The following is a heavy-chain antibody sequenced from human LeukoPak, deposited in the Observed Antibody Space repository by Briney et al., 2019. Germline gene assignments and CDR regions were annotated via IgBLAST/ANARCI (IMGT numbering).Heavy chain of an antibody. J-gene: IGHJ6*02. CDR1: GGSISSYY. CDR2: IYYSGST. Sequence: SETLSLTCAVSGGSISSYYWSWIRQPPGKGLEWIGYIYYSGSTNYNPSPKSRVTISVDTSKNQFSLKLSSVTAADTAVYYCASGIQYSRYHYGMDVWGQGTTVTVSS. D-gene: IGHD6-6*01. CDR3: ASGIQYSRYHYGMDV. V-gene: IGHV4-59*01.